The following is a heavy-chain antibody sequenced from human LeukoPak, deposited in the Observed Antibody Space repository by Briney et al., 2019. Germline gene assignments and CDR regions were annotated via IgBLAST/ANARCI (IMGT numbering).Heavy chain of an antibody. Sequence: ASVKVSCKASGYTFTSYGISWVRQAPGQGLEWMGWISAYNGNTNYAQKLQGRVTMTTDTSTSTAYMELRSLRSDDTAVYYCARDASIATAGTGVFDPWGQGTLVTVSS. V-gene: IGHV1-18*01. J-gene: IGHJ5*02. CDR2: ISAYNGNT. D-gene: IGHD6-13*01. CDR1: GYTFTSYG. CDR3: ARDASIATAGTGVFDP.